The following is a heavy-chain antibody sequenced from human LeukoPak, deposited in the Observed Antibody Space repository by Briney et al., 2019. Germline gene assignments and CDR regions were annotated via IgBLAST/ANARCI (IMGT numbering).Heavy chain of an antibody. D-gene: IGHD1-7*01. CDR2: ISWNSGSI. CDR3: AKAYRPNWNYLSWFDP. Sequence: GRSLRLSCAATGFTFKDYGMHWVRQPPGKGLEWVSGISWNSGSIGYADSVKGRFTISRDNAKNSLYLQMNSLRAEDTALYYCAKAYRPNWNYLSWFDPWGQGTLVTVSS. J-gene: IGHJ5*02. V-gene: IGHV3-9*01. CDR1: GFTFKDYG.